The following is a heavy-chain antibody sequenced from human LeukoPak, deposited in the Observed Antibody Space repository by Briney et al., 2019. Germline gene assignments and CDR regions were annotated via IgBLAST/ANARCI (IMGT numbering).Heavy chain of an antibody. D-gene: IGHD2-2*01. CDR2: IIPIFGTA. J-gene: IGHJ6*03. Sequence: SLKVSCKASGGTFSSYAISWVRQAPGQGLEWMGGIIPIFGTANYAQKFQGRVTITTDESTSTAYMELSSLRSEDTAVYYCASRRGYCSSTSCYGPLDYYYYYMDVWGKGTTVTVSS. V-gene: IGHV1-69*05. CDR1: GGTFSSYA. CDR3: ASRRGYCSSTSCYGPLDYYYYYMDV.